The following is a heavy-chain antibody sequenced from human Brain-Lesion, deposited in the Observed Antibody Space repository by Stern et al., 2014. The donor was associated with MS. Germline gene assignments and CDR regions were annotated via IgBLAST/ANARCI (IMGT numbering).Heavy chain of an antibody. J-gene: IGHJ4*02. D-gene: IGHD4-17*01. CDR3: ARDYGDLEFDL. V-gene: IGHV4-61*02. CDR1: GGPISSHSYY. CDR2: IYASGNT. Sequence: QVQLRESGPGLVKPSQTLSLTCTVSGGPISSHSYYWSWIRQPAGKGLEWIGRIYASGNTNYNPSLKSRVSISVDTSKNQLSLRLSSVTASDTAVYYCARDYGDLEFDLWGQGTLVTVSS.